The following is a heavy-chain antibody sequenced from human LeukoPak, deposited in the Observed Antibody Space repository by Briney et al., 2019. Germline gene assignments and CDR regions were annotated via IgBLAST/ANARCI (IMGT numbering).Heavy chain of an antibody. J-gene: IGHJ4*02. CDR2: IIPILGIA. Sequence: ASVKVSCKASGYSFTSYGISWVRQAPGQGLEWMGRIIPILGIANYAQKFQGRVTITADKSTSTAYMELSSLRSEDTAVYYCARAPHYYDSSFFDYWGQGTLVTVSS. CDR3: ARAPHYYDSSFFDY. V-gene: IGHV1-69*04. D-gene: IGHD3-22*01. CDR1: GYSFTSYG.